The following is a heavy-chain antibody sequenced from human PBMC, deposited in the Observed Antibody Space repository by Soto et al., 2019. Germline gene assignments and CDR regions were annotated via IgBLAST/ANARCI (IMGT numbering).Heavy chain of an antibody. CDR1: GYSFTSYW. CDR2: IYPGDSDT. V-gene: IGHV5-51*01. CDR3: ARLGSYGYSRYYYGMDV. Sequence: GESLKISCKGSGYSFTSYWIGWVRQMPGKGLEWMGIIYPGDSDTRYSPSFQGQVTISADKSISTAYLQWSSLKASDTAMYYCARLGSYGYSRYYYGMDVWGQGTTVTVSS. D-gene: IGHD5-18*01. J-gene: IGHJ6*02.